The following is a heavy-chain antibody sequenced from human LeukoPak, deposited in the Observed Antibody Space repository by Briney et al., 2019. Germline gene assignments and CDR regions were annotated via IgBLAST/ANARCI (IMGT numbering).Heavy chain of an antibody. Sequence: GGSLRLSCAASGFTFSSYSMNWVRQAPGKGLEWVSHIGRGIIYADSVKGRFTISRDNAKNSVYLQMNSLRAEDTAVYYCARDAPAGEKPEYFFDYWGQGTLVTVSS. CDR1: GFTFSSYS. J-gene: IGHJ4*02. CDR2: IGRGII. CDR3: ARDAPAGEKPEYFFDY. V-gene: IGHV3-48*04.